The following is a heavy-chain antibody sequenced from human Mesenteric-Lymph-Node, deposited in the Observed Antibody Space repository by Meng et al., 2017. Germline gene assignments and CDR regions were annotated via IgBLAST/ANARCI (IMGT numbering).Heavy chain of an antibody. V-gene: IGHV4-31*03. CDR2: IYYSGST. CDR1: GGSISSGGYY. D-gene: IGHD6-13*01. J-gene: IGHJ5*02. Sequence: QVPRYESGPGTLTHSPTLSLTFTCSGGSISSGGYYWSWIRQHPGKGLEWIGYIYYSGSTYYNPSLKSRVTISVDTSKNQFSLKLSSVTAADTAVYYCARGLAAPVQRGWFDPWGQGTLVTVSS. CDR3: ARGLAAPVQRGWFDP.